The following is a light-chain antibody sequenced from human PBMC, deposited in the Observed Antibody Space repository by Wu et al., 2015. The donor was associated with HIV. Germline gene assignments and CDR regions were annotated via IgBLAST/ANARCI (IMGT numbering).Light chain of an antibody. J-gene: IGKJ2*01. CDR3: QLYDSSSYT. CDR2: GAS. CDR1: QRVSSNY. V-gene: IGKV3-20*01. Sequence: EIVLTQSPGTLSLSPGERATLSCRASQRVSSNYLAWYQQKFGQAPRLVMYGASSRATGIPDRFSGSGSGTDFTLTISRLEPEDFAVYYCQLYDSSSYTFGQGTKFGDQT.